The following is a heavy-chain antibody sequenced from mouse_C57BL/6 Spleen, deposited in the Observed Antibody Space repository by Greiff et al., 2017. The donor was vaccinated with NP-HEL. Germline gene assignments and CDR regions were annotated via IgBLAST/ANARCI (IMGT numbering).Heavy chain of an antibody. V-gene: IGHV1-69*01. CDR3: ARYYAYYFDY. CDR2: IDPSDSYT. D-gene: IGHD1-1*01. J-gene: IGHJ2*01. CDR1: GYTFTSYW. Sequence: QVQLQQSGAELVMPGASVKLSCKASGYTFTSYWMHWVKQRPGQGLEWIGQIDPSDSYTNYNQKFKGKSTLTVDKSSSTAYMQLSSLTSEDSAVYYCARYYAYYFDYWGQGTTLTVSS.